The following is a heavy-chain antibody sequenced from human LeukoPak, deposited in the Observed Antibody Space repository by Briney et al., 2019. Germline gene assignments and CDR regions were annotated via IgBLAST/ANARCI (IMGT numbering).Heavy chain of an antibody. CDR1: GGSISSSSYY. CDR3: ARVYYYYYYMDV. Sequence: SETLSLTCTVSGGSISSSSYYWGWIRQPPGKGLEWIGSIYYSGSTYYNPSLKSRVTISVDTSKDQFSLKLTSVTAADTAVYYCARVYYYYYYMDVWGKGTTVTVSS. V-gene: IGHV4-39*07. J-gene: IGHJ6*03. CDR2: IYYSGST.